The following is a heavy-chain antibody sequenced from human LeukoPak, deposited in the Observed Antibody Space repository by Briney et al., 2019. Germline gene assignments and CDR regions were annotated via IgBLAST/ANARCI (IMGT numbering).Heavy chain of an antibody. Sequence: AGASLMISCKGSGYSFNSYWIELVRPTPGEGLGWVGIIYPRYSDTRYSPSFQGQVTISADKSTISADKSISTAYLQWSSLKASDTAMYYCATSPGYISGFSYDYWGQGTLVTVSS. CDR1: GYSFNSYW. CDR3: ATSPGYISGFSYDY. D-gene: IGHD6-19*01. V-gene: IGHV5-51*01. CDR2: IYPRYSDT. J-gene: IGHJ4*02.